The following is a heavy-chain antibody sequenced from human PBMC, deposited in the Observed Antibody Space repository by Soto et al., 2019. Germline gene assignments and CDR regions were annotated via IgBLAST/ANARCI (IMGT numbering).Heavy chain of an antibody. D-gene: IGHD6-19*01. Sequence: QVQLQESGPGLVKPSQTLSLTCPVSGDSISRGGYYWGWIRQHPGKGLEWIGYIYDNDSTYYNPSLKSRVTMSVDMSRNQFSLKLSSVTAADTAVYYCARHHMAATDMYFDYWGQGTLVTVSS. CDR2: IYDNDST. CDR3: ARHHMAATDMYFDY. J-gene: IGHJ4*02. CDR1: GDSISRGGYY. V-gene: IGHV4-31*03.